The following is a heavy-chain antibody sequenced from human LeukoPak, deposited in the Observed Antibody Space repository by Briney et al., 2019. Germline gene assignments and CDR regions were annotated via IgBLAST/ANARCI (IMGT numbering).Heavy chain of an antibody. CDR1: GGSFSGYY. Sequence: SETLSLTCAVYGGSFSGYYWSWIRQPPGKGLEWIGEINHSGSTNYNPSLKSRVTISVDTSKNQFSLKLSSVTAADTAVYYCARAADSSSWYDHYWGQGTLVTVSS. CDR3: ARAADSSSWYDHY. CDR2: INHSGST. D-gene: IGHD6-13*01. V-gene: IGHV4-34*01. J-gene: IGHJ4*02.